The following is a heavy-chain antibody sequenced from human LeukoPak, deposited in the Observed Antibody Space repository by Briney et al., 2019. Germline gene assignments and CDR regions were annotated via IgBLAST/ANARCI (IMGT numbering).Heavy chain of an antibody. CDR3: ATRRKGYSSGYYFALYFDY. Sequence: PSETLSLTCTVSGGSISSGSYYWSWVRQPAGKGLEWIGRIYTSGSTNYNPSLKSRVTISVDTSKNEFSLKLSSVTAADTAVYYCATRRKGYSSGYYFALYFDYWGQGTLVTVSS. D-gene: IGHD3-22*01. V-gene: IGHV4-61*02. J-gene: IGHJ4*02. CDR1: GGSISSGSYY. CDR2: IYTSGST.